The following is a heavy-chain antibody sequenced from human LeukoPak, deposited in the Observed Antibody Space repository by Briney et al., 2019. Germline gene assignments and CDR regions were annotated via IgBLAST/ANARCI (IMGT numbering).Heavy chain of an antibody. CDR3: ARGIWRVVGSQDY. CDR2: INTNTGNP. CDR1: GYTFTSYA. Sequence: ASVNVSCKASGYTFTSYAMNWVRQAPRQGLEWMGWINTNTGNPTYAQGFTGRFVFSLDTSVSTAYLQISSLQTEDTAVYYCARGIWRVVGSQDYWGQGTLVTVSS. J-gene: IGHJ4*02. V-gene: IGHV7-4-1*02. D-gene: IGHD3-22*01.